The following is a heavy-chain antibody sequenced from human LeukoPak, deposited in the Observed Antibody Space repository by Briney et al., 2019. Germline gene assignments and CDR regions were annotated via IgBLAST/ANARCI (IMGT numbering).Heavy chain of an antibody. Sequence: PSETLSLTCTVSGGSISSSSYYWGWIRQPPGKGLEWIGSIYYSGSTYYNPSLKSRVTISVDTSKNQFSLKLSSVTAADTAVYYCARENVRPTLHYYGSGSYFAGDAFDIWGQGTMVTVSS. D-gene: IGHD3-10*01. V-gene: IGHV4-39*07. CDR2: IYYSGST. CDR3: ARENVRPTLHYYGSGSYFAGDAFDI. J-gene: IGHJ3*02. CDR1: GGSISSSSYY.